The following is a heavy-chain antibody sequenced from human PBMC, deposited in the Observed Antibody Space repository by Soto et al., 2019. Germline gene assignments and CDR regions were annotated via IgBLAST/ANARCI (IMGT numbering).Heavy chain of an antibody. CDR2: IRRKANNYAT. J-gene: IGHJ4*02. V-gene: IGHV3-73*02. CDR1: GFIVSDSA. Sequence: ELQLVESGGGLVQPGGSLKLSCAASGFIVSDSALHWVRQASGKGLEWVGRIRRKANNYATTYAASVEGRFAISRDDSKNTASLLMISLITEDTVIYYCTRGIHVWSGYTRYYLESWAKGTVVTVSS. CDR3: TRGIHVWSGYTRYYLES. D-gene: IGHD3-3*02.